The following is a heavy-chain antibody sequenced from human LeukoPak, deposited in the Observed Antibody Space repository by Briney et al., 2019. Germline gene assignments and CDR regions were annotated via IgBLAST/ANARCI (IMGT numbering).Heavy chain of an antibody. V-gene: IGHV4-61*02. CDR3: ARDGYYDFWSGYYSGGGYYMDV. D-gene: IGHD3-3*01. CDR2: IYTSGST. J-gene: IGHJ6*03. Sequence: PSETLSLTCTVSGGSISSGSYYGRWIRQPAGKGVVWIGRIYTSGSTNYNPSLKSRVTISVDTSKNQFSLKLSSVTAADTAVYYCARDGYYDFWSGYYSGGGYYMDVWGKGTTVTVSS. CDR1: GGSISSGSYY.